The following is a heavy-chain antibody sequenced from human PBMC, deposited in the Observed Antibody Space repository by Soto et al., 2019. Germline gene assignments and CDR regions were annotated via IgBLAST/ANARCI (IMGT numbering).Heavy chain of an antibody. V-gene: IGHV3-11*05. CDR2: ISSSSSYT. D-gene: IGHD3-9*01. CDR3: ARAYYDILTGYSFFDY. J-gene: IGHJ4*02. CDR1: GFTFSDYY. Sequence: PGGSLRLSCAASGFTFSDYYVSWIRQAPGKGLEWVSYISSSSSYTNYADSVKGRFTISRDNAKNSLYLQMNSLRAEDTAVYYCARAYYDILTGYSFFDYWGQGTLVTVSS.